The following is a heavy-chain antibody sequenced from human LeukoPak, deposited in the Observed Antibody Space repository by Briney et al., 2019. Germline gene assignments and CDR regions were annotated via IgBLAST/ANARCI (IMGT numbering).Heavy chain of an antibody. J-gene: IGHJ6*03. CDR3: AIKAIKWAAYQLLPYYYYYDMDV. CDR1: GYTFTSYD. V-gene: IGHV1-8*01. CDR2: MNPNSGNT. D-gene: IGHD2-2*01. Sequence: ASVKVSCKASGYTFTSYDINWVRQATGQGLEWMGWMNPNSGNTGYAQKFQGRVTMTRNTSISTAYMELSSLRSEDTAVYYCAIKAIKWAAYQLLPYYYYYDMDVWGKGTTVTVSS.